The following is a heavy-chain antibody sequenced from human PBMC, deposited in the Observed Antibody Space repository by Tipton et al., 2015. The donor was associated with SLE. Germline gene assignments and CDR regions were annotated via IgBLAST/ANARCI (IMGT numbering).Heavy chain of an antibody. V-gene: IGHV3-30*04. CDR3: ARVVAYYDFWSGYYGEAGYFDY. D-gene: IGHD3-3*01. Sequence: RSLRLSCAASGFTFSSYAMHWVRQAPGKGLEWVAVISYDGSNKYYADSVKGRFTISRDNSKNTLYLQMNSLRAEDTAVYYCARVVAYYDFWSGYYGEAGYFDYWGQGTLVTVSS. J-gene: IGHJ4*02. CDR1: GFTFSSYA. CDR2: ISYDGSNK.